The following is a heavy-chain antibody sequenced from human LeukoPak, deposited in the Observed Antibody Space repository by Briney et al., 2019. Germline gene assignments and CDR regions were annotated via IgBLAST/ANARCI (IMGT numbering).Heavy chain of an antibody. J-gene: IGHJ4*02. CDR2: ISGRDGYT. CDR1: GFTFSSYA. D-gene: IGHD6-13*01. V-gene: IGHV3-23*01. CDR3: AKGTIAAAGTDCDY. Sequence: GGSLRLACAASGFTFSSYAMSWVRQAPGKGLEWVSAISGRDGYTYYADSVKGRFTISRDNSKDILLLHMSSLRAEDTAVYYCAKGTIAAAGTDCDYWGQGTQVTVSS.